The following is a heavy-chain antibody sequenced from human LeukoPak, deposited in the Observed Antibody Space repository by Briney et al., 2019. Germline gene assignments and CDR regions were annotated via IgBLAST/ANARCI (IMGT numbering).Heavy chain of an antibody. Sequence: PPGGSLRLSCAASGFTFSSYAMNWVRQAPGKGLEWVSYISNTATIIYYADSVKGRFTISRDNAKNSLHLQMNSLRAEDTAMYYCARDALRPDYWGQGTLVTVSS. CDR1: GFTFSSYA. J-gene: IGHJ4*02. V-gene: IGHV3-48*01. CDR3: ARDALRPDY. CDR2: ISNTATII.